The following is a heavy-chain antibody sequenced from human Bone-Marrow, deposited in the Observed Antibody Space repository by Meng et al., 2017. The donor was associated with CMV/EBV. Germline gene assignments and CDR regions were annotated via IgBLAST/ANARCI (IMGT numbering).Heavy chain of an antibody. CDR1: GYTFTTSW. Sequence: GESLKISCKGYGYTFTTSWIGWVRQMPGKGLEYMGIIFPGDSDTRYSPSFQGQVTISADRSISTAYLQWSSLKASDTAMYYCARCPQLSRFDYWGPGNLVTVAS. D-gene: IGHD2-2*01. CDR3: ARCPQLSRFDY. J-gene: IGHJ4*02. CDR2: IFPGDSDT. V-gene: IGHV5-51*01.